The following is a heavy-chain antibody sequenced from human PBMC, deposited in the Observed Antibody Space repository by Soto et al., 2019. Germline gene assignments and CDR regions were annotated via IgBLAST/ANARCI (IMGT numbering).Heavy chain of an antibody. J-gene: IGHJ4*02. V-gene: IGHV3-48*02. Sequence: EVQLVESGGGLVQPGGSLRLSCAASGFTFSSYSMNWVRQAPGKGLEWVSYISSSSDTIHYADSVKGRFTISRDNAKNSLDMQMNSLRDEDTAIYYGTKDRLVGIDGYWGQGALVTVSS. CDR1: GFTFSSYS. D-gene: IGHD2-21*01. CDR3: TKDRLVGIDGY. CDR2: ISSSSDTI.